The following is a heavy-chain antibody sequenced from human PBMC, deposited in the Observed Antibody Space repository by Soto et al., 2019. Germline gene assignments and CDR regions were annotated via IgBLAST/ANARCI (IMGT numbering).Heavy chain of an antibody. CDR1: GGSISSSSHY. CDR3: AGHGITGIYDDASDY. CDR2: IKYSGIT. D-gene: IGHD1-26*01. Sequence: QLQLQESGPGLVKPSETLSLTCTVSGGSISSSSHYWGWVRQPPGKGLEWIASIKYSGITYYNPSLKSRVAISLDTSDNQLSLRLSSVTAADTAVHHCAGHGITGIYDDASDYWGQGTLVTVTS. J-gene: IGHJ4*02. V-gene: IGHV4-39*01.